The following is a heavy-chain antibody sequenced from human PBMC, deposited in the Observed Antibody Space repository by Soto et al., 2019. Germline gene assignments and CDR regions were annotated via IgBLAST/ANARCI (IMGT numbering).Heavy chain of an antibody. CDR3: TRQEVDLYYFDY. CDR1: GFTFSGSA. Sequence: GGSLRLSCVASGFTFSGSAMHWVRQASGKGLEWVGRIRSKANSYATAYAASVKGRFTISRDDSKNTAYLQMNSLKTEDTAVYYCTRQEVDLYYFDYWGQGTLVTAPQ. V-gene: IGHV3-73*01. J-gene: IGHJ4*02. CDR2: IRSKANSYAT. D-gene: IGHD1-26*01.